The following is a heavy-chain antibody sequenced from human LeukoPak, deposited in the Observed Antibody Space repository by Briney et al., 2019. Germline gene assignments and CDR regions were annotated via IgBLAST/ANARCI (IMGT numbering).Heavy chain of an antibody. CDR1: GFIFSTQR. D-gene: IGHD3-10*01. J-gene: IGHJ4*02. Sequence: GGSLRLSCAASGFIFSTQRMHWVRQAPGKGLVWVSYINIDERITGYADSVKGRFTISRDNAKNTLYLQMNSLRAEDTAIYYCFREGGDWGQGTLVTVSS. CDR2: INIDERIT. V-gene: IGHV3-74*01. CDR3: FREGGD.